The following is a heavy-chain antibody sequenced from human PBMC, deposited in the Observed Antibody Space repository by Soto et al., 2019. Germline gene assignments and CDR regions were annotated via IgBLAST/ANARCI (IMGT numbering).Heavy chain of an antibody. D-gene: IGHD6-19*01. CDR2: IRSKAYGGTT. Sequence: KTGGSLRLSCTASGFTFGDYAMSWFRQAPGKGLEWVGFIRSKAYGGTTEYAASVKGRFTISRDDSKSIAYLQMNSLKTEDTAVYYCTRAFSSGWYTYYFDYWGQGTLVTVSS. CDR3: TRAFSSGWYTYYFDY. CDR1: GFTFGDYA. V-gene: IGHV3-49*05. J-gene: IGHJ4*02.